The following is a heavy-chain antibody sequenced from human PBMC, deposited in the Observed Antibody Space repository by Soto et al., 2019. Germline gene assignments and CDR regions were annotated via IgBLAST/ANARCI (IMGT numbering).Heavy chain of an antibody. CDR2: VGGSGTST. Sequence: GGSLRLSCAASGFTFSSYAMSWVRQVPGKGLEWVSAVGGSGTSTYYADSVKGRFTISRDNSKNTLYLEMNSLRAEDTAVYYCAHHQRTTSRQLGYFDYWGQGTLVNVSS. D-gene: IGHD7-27*01. CDR3: AHHQRTTSRQLGYFDY. CDR1: GFTFSSYA. V-gene: IGHV3-23*01. J-gene: IGHJ4*02.